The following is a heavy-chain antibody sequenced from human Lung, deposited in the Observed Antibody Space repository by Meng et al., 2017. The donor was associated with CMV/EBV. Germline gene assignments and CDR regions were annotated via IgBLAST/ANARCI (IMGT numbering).Heavy chain of an antibody. V-gene: IGHV3-23*01. CDR2: ISGSGATT. CDR1: FNTDA. CDR3: AKYIHYDFWSGYLGDNWLDP. J-gene: IGHJ5*02. D-gene: IGHD3-3*01. Sequence: FNTDAITWVRQAPGKGLEWVSAISGSGATTYYADSVKGRFTISRDNSKSTLYLQMNSLRAEDTAVYYCAKYIHYDFWSGYLGDNWLDPWGQGTLVTVSS.